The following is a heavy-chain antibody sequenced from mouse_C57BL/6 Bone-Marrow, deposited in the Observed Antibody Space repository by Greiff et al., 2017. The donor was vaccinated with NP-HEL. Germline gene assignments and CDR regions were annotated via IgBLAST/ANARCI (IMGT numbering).Heavy chain of an antibody. D-gene: IGHD2-4*01. CDR1: GYTFTDHT. V-gene: IGHV1-78*01. J-gene: IGHJ4*01. CDR3: ARDDYHYYAMDY. Sequence: VKLMESDAELVKPGASVKISCKVSGYTFTDHTIHWMKQRPEQGLEWIGYIYPRDGSTKYNEKFKGKATLTADKSSSTAYMQLNSLTSEDAAVYFCARDDYHYYAMDYWGQGTSVTVSS. CDR2: IYPRDGST.